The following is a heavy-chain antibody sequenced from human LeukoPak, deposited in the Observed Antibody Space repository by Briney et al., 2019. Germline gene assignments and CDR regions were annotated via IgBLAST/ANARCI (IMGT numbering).Heavy chain of an antibody. D-gene: IGHD3-10*01. J-gene: IGHJ6*03. CDR2: INTNTGNA. CDR1: GYTFTGYY. Sequence: ASVKVSCKASGYTFTGYYMHWVRQAPGQGLEWMGWINTNTGNATYAQGFTGRFVFSLDTPVSTAYLQISSLKAEDTAVYYCARSGGSGSYYARYYYYYMDVWGKGTTVTVSS. CDR3: ARSGGSGSYYARYYYYYMDV. V-gene: IGHV7-4-1*02.